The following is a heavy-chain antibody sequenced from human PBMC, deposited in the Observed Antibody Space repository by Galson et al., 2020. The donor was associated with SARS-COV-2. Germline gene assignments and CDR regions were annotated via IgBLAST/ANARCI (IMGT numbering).Heavy chain of an antibody. CDR3: ARDQLTTGWYFDL. J-gene: IGHJ2*01. CDR1: GFTFSSYG. Sequence: GGSLRLSCAASGFTFSSYGMHWVRQAPGKGLEWVAVIWYDGSNKYYADSVKGRFTISRDNSKNTLYLQMNSLRAEDTAVYYCARDQLTTGWYFDLWGRGTLVTVSS. V-gene: IGHV3-33*01. D-gene: IGHD3-22*01. CDR2: IWYDGSNK.